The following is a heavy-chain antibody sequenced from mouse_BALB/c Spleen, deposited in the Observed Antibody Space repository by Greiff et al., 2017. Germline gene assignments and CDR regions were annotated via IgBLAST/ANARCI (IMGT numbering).Heavy chain of an antibody. V-gene: IGHV1-9*01. D-gene: IGHD1-2*01. CDR2: ILPGSGST. CDR3: ARPNSLLRLRDY. CDR1: GYTISSYW. J-gene: IGHJ2*01. Sequence: QVQLQQSGAELMKPGASVKISCKATGYTISSYWIEWVKQRPGHGLEWIGEILPGSGSTNYNEKFKGKATFTADTSSNTAYMQLSSLTSEDSAVYYCARPNSLLRLRDYWGQGTTLTVSS.